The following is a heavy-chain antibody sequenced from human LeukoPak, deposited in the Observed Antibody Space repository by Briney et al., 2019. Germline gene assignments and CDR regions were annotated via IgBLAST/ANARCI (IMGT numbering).Heavy chain of an antibody. CDR1: GFTFSSYS. V-gene: IGHV3-48*01. J-gene: IGHJ3*02. D-gene: IGHD3-22*01. CDR2: LNSRSGTI. CDR3: ARDGLDSSGPVAFDI. Sequence: GGSLRLSCVGSGFTFSSYSMNWVRQAPGKGLEWISYLNSRSGTISYADSVRGRFTISRDNSKSTVYLQMNSLRSEDTAVYYCARDGLDSSGPVAFDIWGQGTMVTVSS.